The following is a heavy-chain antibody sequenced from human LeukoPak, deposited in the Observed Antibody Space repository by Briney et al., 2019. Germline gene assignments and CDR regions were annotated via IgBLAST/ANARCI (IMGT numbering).Heavy chain of an antibody. CDR3: ARDLEDCSGGSCYSWFDL. J-gene: IGHJ5*02. CDR1: GFTFSSYA. Sequence: GRSLRLSCAASGFTFSSYAMHWVRQAPGKGLEWVAVISYDGSNKYYADSVKGRFTISRDNSKNTLYLQMNSLRAEDTAVYYCARDLEDCSGGSCYSWFDLWGQGTLVTVSS. D-gene: IGHD2-15*01. CDR2: ISYDGSNK. V-gene: IGHV3-30-3*01.